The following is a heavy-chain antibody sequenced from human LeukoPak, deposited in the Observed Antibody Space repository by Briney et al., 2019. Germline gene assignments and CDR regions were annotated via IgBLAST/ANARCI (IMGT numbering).Heavy chain of an antibody. CDR3: ARTPRYYDSSGYYYDMDY. CDR2: IYPGDSDP. V-gene: IGHV5-51*01. D-gene: IGHD3-22*01. J-gene: IGHJ4*02. Sequence: GESLKISCKGSGYSLTTYWIAWVRQMPGKGLEWMGIIYPGDSDPRYSPSFQGQVTISADKSISTAYLQWSSLKASDTAMYYCARTPRYYDSSGYYYDMDYWGQGTLVTVSS. CDR1: GYSLTTYW.